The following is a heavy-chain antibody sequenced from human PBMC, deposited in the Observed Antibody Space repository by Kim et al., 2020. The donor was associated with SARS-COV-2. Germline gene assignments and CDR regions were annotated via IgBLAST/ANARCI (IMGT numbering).Heavy chain of an antibody. J-gene: IGHJ4*02. CDR2: ISTDGRTT. CDR1: GFTFSTYW. Sequence: GGSLRLSCLGSGFTFSTYWMHWVRQAPGKVPEWVSLISTDGRTTTYADSVRGRFTISRDNATNTLFLQMNSLRAEDTAVYYCARDIIAAAGDFDYWGLGT. V-gene: IGHV3-74*01. CDR3: ARDIIAAAGDFDY. D-gene: IGHD6-13*01.